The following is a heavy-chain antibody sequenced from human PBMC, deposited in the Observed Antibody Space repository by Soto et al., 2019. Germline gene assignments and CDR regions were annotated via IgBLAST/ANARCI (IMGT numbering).Heavy chain of an antibody. J-gene: IGHJ4*02. Sequence: QVQLVQSGAEVKKPGASVKVSCKASGYTFSSYAFSWVRQAPGQGVEWMGWISAYNGNTNNAKKFQGRVTMTTDTSTSTAYMELRSLRSDDTAVYSCASDVTPPDYWGQGTLVTVSS. CDR1: GYTFSSYA. CDR3: ASDVTPPDY. V-gene: IGHV1-18*01. CDR2: ISAYNGNT.